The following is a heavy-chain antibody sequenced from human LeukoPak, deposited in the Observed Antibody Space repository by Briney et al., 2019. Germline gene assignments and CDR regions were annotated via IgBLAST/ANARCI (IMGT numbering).Heavy chain of an antibody. J-gene: IGHJ4*02. CDR1: GFTFSSYS. CDR2: ISSSSSTI. Sequence: HTGGSLRLSCAASGFTFSSYSMNWVRQAPGKGLEWVSYISSSSSTIYYADSVKGRFTISRDNAKNSLYLQMNSLRDEDTAVYYCARLYGDYMLGPNDYWGQGTLVTVSS. V-gene: IGHV3-48*02. D-gene: IGHD4-17*01. CDR3: ARLYGDYMLGPNDY.